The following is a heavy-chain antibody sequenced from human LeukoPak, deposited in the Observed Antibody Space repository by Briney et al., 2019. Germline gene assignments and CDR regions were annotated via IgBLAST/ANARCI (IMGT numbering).Heavy chain of an antibody. D-gene: IGHD3-22*01. CDR1: GYTFTGYY. CDR2: INPNSGGT. Sequence: GASVKVSCKASGYTFTGYYMHWVRQAPGQGLEWMGWINPNSGGTNYAQKFQGRVTMTRDTSISTAYMELSGLRSDDTAVYYCARSYDSSGYYFEGDWFDPWGQGTLVTVSS. J-gene: IGHJ5*02. CDR3: ARSYDSSGYYFEGDWFDP. V-gene: IGHV1-2*02.